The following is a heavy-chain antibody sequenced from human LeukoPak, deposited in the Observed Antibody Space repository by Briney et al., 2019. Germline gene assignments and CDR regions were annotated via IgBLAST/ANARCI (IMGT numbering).Heavy chain of an antibody. V-gene: IGHV4-34*01. J-gene: IGHJ5*02. D-gene: IGHD3-10*01. Sequence: KPSETLSLTCAVYGGSFSGYYWSWIRQPPGKGLEWIGEINHSGSTNYNPSLKSRVTISVDTSKNQFSLKLSSVTAADTAVYYCARLRGRYYCGSGSSLGPWGQGTLVTVSS. CDR1: GGSFSGYY. CDR2: INHSGST. CDR3: ARLRGRYYCGSGSSLGP.